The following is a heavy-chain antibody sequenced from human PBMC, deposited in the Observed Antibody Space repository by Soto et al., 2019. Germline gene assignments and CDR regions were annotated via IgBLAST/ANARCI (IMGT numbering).Heavy chain of an antibody. Sequence: GASVKVSCKASGYTFTSYGISWVRQAPGQGLEWKGWISAYNGNTNYAQKLQGRVTMTTDTSTSTAYMELRSLRSDDTAVYYCARDLLRVVAGSYYYYYGMDVWGQGTTVTVSS. J-gene: IGHJ6*02. V-gene: IGHV1-18*01. CDR2: ISAYNGNT. CDR1: GYTFTSYG. CDR3: ARDLLRVVAGSYYYYYGMDV. D-gene: IGHD2-15*01.